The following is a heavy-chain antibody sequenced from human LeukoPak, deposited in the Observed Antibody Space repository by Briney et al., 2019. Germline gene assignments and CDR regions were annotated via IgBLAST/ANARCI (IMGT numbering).Heavy chain of an antibody. Sequence: GRSLRLSCAASGFTFSSYGMHWVRQAPGKGLEWVAVIWYDGSNKYYAHSVKGRFTISRDNSKNTLYLQMNSLRAEDTAVYYCARYFWSGYYRGNWFDPWGQGTLVTVSS. J-gene: IGHJ5*02. CDR3: ARYFWSGYYRGNWFDP. CDR1: GFTFSSYG. D-gene: IGHD3-3*01. CDR2: IWYDGSNK. V-gene: IGHV3-33*01.